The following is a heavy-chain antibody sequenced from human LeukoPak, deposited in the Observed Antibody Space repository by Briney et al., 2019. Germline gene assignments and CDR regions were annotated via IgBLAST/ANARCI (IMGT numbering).Heavy chain of an antibody. Sequence: GGSLRLSCAASGFTFSNYWMSWVRQVPGKGLEWLANIKVDGSETYYVDSLKGRFTISRDNAKNSVYLQVNSLRADDTAVYYCTSSTGFGKYFDYWGQGIPVTVSS. D-gene: IGHD6-6*01. CDR3: TSSTGFGKYFDY. V-gene: IGHV3-7*01. J-gene: IGHJ4*02. CDR1: GFTFSNYW. CDR2: IKVDGSET.